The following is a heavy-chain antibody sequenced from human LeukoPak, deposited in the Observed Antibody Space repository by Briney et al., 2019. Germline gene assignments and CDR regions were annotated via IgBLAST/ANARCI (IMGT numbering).Heavy chain of an antibody. J-gene: IGHJ4*02. D-gene: IGHD6-19*01. CDR2: IYYSGST. V-gene: IGHV4-59*11. Sequence: ASETLSLTCTVSGGSISGHYWSWIRQPPGKGLEWIGYIYYSGSTNYNPSLKSRVTISVDTSKNQFSLKLTSVTTADTAVYYCGGLYTSGWYVVDWGQGTLVSVSS. CDR1: GGSISGHY. CDR3: GGLYTSGWYVVD.